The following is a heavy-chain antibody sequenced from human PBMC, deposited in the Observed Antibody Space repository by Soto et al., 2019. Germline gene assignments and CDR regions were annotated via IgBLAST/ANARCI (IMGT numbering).Heavy chain of an antibody. CDR3: VRTIVGATKGGWFDP. D-gene: IGHD1-26*01. CDR2: FSGRDATT. V-gene: IGHV3-23*01. CDR1: GLPFSSYT. J-gene: IGHJ5*02. Sequence: GGSLRLSCVASGLPFSSYTMSWVRQAPGKGLEWVSSFSGRDATTYYADSVKGRFTISRDNSKNTLYLQMNSLRAEDTALYFCVRTIVGATKGGWFDPWGQGALVTVSS.